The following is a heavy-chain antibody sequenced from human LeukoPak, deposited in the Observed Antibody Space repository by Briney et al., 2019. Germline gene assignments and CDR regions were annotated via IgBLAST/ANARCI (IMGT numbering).Heavy chain of an antibody. J-gene: IGHJ4*02. CDR1: GFTFSSYW. D-gene: IGHD6-13*01. V-gene: IGHV3-7*01. Sequence: GGSLRLSCAASGFTFSSYWMSWVRQAPGKGLEWVANIKQDGSEKYYVDSVKGRFTISRDNAKNSLYLQMNSLRAEDTAVYYCARATDSSSWFNFDYRGQGTLVTVSS. CDR3: ARATDSSSWFNFDY. CDR2: IKQDGSEK.